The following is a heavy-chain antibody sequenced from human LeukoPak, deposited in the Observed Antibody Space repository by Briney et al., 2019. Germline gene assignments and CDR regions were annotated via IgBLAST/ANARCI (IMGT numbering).Heavy chain of an antibody. D-gene: IGHD6-13*01. CDR3: AKDAVGSSSWYGGWFDP. CDR1: GFTFSSYG. V-gene: IGHV3-23*01. J-gene: IGHJ5*02. Sequence: GGSLRLSCAASGFTFSSYGMSWVRQAPGKGLEWVSAISGSGGSTYYADSVKGRFTISRDNSKNTLYLQMNSLRAEDTAVYYCAKDAVGSSSWYGGWFDPWGQGTLVTVSS. CDR2: ISGSGGST.